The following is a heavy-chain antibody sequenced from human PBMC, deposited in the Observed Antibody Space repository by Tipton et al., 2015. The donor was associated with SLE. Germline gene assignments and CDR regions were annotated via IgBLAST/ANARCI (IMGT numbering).Heavy chain of an antibody. CDR2: LNSDGSRI. D-gene: IGHD6-19*01. CDR3: AKDRGWYTFDY. V-gene: IGHV3-74*03. CDR1: GFTFSSHW. Sequence: SLRLSCAASGFTFSSHWMHWVRQGPGKGLAWVSRLNSDGSRIKYADSVKGRFTISRDNAKNTLYLQMNSLRGEDTAVYYCAKDRGWYTFDYWGQGTLVTVST. J-gene: IGHJ4*02.